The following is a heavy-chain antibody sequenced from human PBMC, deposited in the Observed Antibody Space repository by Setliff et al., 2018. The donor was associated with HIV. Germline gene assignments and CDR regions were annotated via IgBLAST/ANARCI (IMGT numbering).Heavy chain of an antibody. V-gene: IGHV1-8*01. D-gene: IGHD3-10*01. Sequence: ASVKVSCKASGYTFLNYDINWLRQAPGQGLEWMGRLTPHSGDTISADRFRGRLVMTTNTSTTTAFMELSSLRSDDTALYFCARGWGLWFGQLSILPLDPWGQGTLVTVYS. CDR3: ARGWGLWFGQLSILPLDP. CDR1: GYTFLNYD. J-gene: IGHJ5*02. CDR2: LTPHSGDT.